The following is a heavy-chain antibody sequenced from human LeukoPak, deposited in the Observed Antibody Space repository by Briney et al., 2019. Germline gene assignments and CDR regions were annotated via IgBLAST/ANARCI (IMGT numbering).Heavy chain of an antibody. CDR3: ARHGGYHSPIDY. CDR2: IYYTGST. D-gene: IGHD3-22*01. CDR1: AGSITNYY. J-gene: IGHJ4*02. Sequence: SETLSLTCTVSAGSITNYYWSWIRQPPGKGLEWIGYIYYTGSTNYNPSLKSRVSISVDSSKNQFSLKLSSVTAADTAVYYCARHGGYHSPIDYWGQGTLVTVSS. V-gene: IGHV4-59*08.